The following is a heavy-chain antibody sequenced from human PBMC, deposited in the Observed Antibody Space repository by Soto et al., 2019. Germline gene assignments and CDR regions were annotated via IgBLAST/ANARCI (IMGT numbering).Heavy chain of an antibody. CDR2: ISSSSSYT. V-gene: IGHV3-11*05. D-gene: IGHD3-10*01. Sequence: QVQLVESGGGLVKPGGSLRLSCAASGFTFSDYYMSWIRQAPGKGLEWVSYISSSSSYTNYADSVKGRFTISRDNAKNSLYLQMNSLRAEDTAVYYCASLWVRDGMDVWGQGTTVTVSS. J-gene: IGHJ6*02. CDR3: ASLWVRDGMDV. CDR1: GFTFSDYY.